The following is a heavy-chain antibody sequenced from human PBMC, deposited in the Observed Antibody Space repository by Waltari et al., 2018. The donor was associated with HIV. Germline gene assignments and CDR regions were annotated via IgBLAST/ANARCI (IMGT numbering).Heavy chain of an antibody. J-gene: IGHJ4*02. D-gene: IGHD2-15*01. CDR3: VRLIKKTSVRYSSYFFDH. V-gene: IGHV4-38-2*02. CDR1: GNTFHKDYY. CDR2: VFHSGTD. Sequence: QVQLKESGPGLVKPSKTLSLTCTLSGNTFHKDYYWGWVRQPPGKGLEWIASVFHSGTDDDNPSRRSRVSISMDTSKDILSLQVRSVTAADTAVYYWVRLIKKTSVRYSSYFFDHWGQGTLVTFSS.